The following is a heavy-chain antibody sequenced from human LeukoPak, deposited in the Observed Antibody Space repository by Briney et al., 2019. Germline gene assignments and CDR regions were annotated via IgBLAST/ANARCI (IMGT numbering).Heavy chain of an antibody. Sequence: GGSLRLSCAASGFIFNNYGMYWIRQAPGKGLEWVTVISGDGSTKYYADSVKGRFTISRDNSKNTLYLQMNSLRTEDTAMYYCAKRGGNYFDYWGQGTLVTVS. J-gene: IGHJ4*02. CDR1: GFIFNNYG. CDR2: ISGDGSTK. D-gene: IGHD3-16*01. CDR3: AKRGGNYFDY. V-gene: IGHV3-30*18.